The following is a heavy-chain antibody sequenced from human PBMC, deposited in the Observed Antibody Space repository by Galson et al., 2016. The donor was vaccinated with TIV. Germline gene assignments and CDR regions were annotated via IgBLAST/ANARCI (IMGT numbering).Heavy chain of an antibody. J-gene: IGHJ4*02. Sequence: SLRLSCAASGFDFSGYYMSWVRQAPGKGLEWISYIGSSGSPIVYADSVKGRFTMSRDNAKNSLYLQMNSLRPEDTAFYYCVKGDYHGSGGYCDYWGRGTLVTVSS. D-gene: IGHD3-10*01. CDR3: VKGDYHGSGGYCDY. CDR2: IGSSGSPI. CDR1: GFDFSGYY. V-gene: IGHV3-11*01.